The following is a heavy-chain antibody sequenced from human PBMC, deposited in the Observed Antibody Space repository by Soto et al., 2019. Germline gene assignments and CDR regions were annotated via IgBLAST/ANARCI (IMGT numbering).Heavy chain of an antibody. CDR1: GFSLSTSGVG. CDR3: AHRRELYYDRWHYFDY. J-gene: IGHJ4*01. V-gene: IGHV2-5*02. Sequence: QITLKESGPTLVKPTQTLTLTCTFSGFSLSTSGVGVGWIRQPPGKALEWLALIYWDDDKRYSPSLKSRLTITKDPTKNQVVLTMTNMDPVDTATYYCAHRRELYYDRWHYFDYWGQGTLVTVSS. CDR2: IYWDDDK. D-gene: IGHD3-22*01.